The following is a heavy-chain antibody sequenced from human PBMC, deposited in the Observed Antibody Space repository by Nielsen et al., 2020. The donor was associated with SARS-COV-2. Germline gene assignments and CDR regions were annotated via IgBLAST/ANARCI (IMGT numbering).Heavy chain of an antibody. CDR2: VTHTRST. Sequence: SETLSLTCDVSGGSTTSSSYYWGWIRLPPGKGLEWIGEVTHTRSTNYNPSLSSRVTISIDTSKSQFSLKLTSVTAADTAVYYCARGGGYEKFFDYWGQGILVTVSS. J-gene: IGHJ4*02. CDR1: GGSTTSSSYY. CDR3: ARGGGYEKFFDY. D-gene: IGHD5-12*01. V-gene: IGHV4-39*07.